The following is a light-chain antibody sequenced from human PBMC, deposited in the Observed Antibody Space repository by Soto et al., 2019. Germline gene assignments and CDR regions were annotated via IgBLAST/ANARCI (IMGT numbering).Light chain of an antibody. CDR3: QVWDSSRNRV. CDR2: DDR. V-gene: IGLV3-21*02. J-gene: IGLJ2*01. Sequence: SSELTQPPSVSVAPGQTARISCGGANIGSKVVHWFQQKPGQAPLLVVYDDRARPSGIPERFSGSNSGNTATLTISGAEAGDEADYYCQVWDSSRNRVFGGGTKVTVL. CDR1: NIGSKV.